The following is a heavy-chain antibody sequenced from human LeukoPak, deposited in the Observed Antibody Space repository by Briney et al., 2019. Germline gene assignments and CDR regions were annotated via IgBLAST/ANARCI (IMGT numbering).Heavy chain of an antibody. CDR3: ARTMALAAGSDY. V-gene: IGHV4-61*09. CDR2: IYTSGST. D-gene: IGHD6-13*01. CDR1: GGSISSGSYY. J-gene: IGHJ4*02. Sequence: KPSETLSLTCTVSGGSISSGSYYWSWIRQPAGKRLEWIGHIYTSGSTNYNPSLKSRVTISVDTSKNQFSLKLSSVTAADTAVYYCARTMALAAGSDYWGQGTLVTVSS.